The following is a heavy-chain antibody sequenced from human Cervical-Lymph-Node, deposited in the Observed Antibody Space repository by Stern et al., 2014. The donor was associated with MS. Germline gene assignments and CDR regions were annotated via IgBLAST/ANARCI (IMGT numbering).Heavy chain of an antibody. Sequence: VQLVESGAEVKKPGASAKVSCKASGYTFTSYGISWVRQAPGQGLEWMGWISAYNGNTDYEQKLQGRVTMTTDTSTSTAYMELRSLRSDDTAVYYCARDRYSDSHLRFDYWGQGTLVTVSS. J-gene: IGHJ4*02. V-gene: IGHV1-18*01. CDR3: ARDRYSDSHLRFDY. CDR1: GYTFTSYG. CDR2: ISAYNGNT. D-gene: IGHD5-18*01.